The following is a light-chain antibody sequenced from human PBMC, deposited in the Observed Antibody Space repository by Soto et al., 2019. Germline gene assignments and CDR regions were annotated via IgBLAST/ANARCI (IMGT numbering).Light chain of an antibody. Sequence: QSALTQPASVSGSPGQSITISCTGTSSDVGGYNYVSWYQQHPVKAPKLMIYDVTNRPSGVSDRFSGSKSGNTASLTISGLQVGEEADYYSGSYTRTSTPYVFGTMTRVTDL. CDR3: GSYTRTSTPYV. CDR1: SSDVGGYNY. CDR2: DVT. J-gene: IGLJ1*01. V-gene: IGLV2-14*01.